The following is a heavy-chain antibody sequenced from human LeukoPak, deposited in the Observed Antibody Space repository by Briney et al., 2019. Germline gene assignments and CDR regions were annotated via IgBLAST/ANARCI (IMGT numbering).Heavy chain of an antibody. Sequence: GGSLRLSCAASGFTFSSYSMNWVRQAPGKGLEWVSYISSSSSTIYYADSVKGRFTISRDNAKNSLYLQMNSLRAEDTAVYYCARVVSQYGDYAWIVNWFDPWGQGTLVTVSS. J-gene: IGHJ5*02. D-gene: IGHD4-17*01. CDR3: ARVVSQYGDYAWIVNWFDP. CDR2: ISSSSSTI. V-gene: IGHV3-48*01. CDR1: GFTFSSYS.